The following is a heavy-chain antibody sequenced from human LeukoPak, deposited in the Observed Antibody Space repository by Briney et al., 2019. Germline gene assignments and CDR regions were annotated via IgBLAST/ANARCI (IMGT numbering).Heavy chain of an antibody. V-gene: IGHV4-59*12. D-gene: IGHD1-20*01. CDR1: GGSISSYY. J-gene: IGHJ4*02. CDR3: ARGPYNWNDGFYPTSGKNFDY. Sequence: SETLSLTCTVSGGSISSYYWSWIRQPPGKGLEWIGYIYYSGSTNYNPSLKSRVTISVDTSKNQFSLKLSSVTAADTAVYYCARGPYNWNDGFYPTSGKNFDYWAREPWSPSPQ. CDR2: IYYSGST.